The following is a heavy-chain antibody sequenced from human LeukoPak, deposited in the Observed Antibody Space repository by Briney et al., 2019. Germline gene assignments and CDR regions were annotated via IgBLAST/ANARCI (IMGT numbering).Heavy chain of an antibody. CDR2: IYYSGST. CDR3: ARGADSSSWGYWYFDL. V-gene: IGHV4-59*01. D-gene: IGHD6-13*01. CDR1: GGSISSYY. Sequence: SETLSLTCTVSGGSISSYYWSWIRQPPGKGLEWIGYIYYSGSTNYNPSLKSRVTISVDTSKNQFSLKLSSVTAADTAVYYCARGADSSSWGYWYFDLWGRGTLVTVSS. J-gene: IGHJ2*01.